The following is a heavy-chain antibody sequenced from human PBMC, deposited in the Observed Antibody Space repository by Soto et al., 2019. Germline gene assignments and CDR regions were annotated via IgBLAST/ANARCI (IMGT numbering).Heavy chain of an antibody. V-gene: IGHV1-18*04. CDR2: ISAYNGNT. CDR1: GYTFTSYG. D-gene: IGHD2-2*01. J-gene: IGHJ6*02. CDR3: ARDCSSTSCSNYYYYYGMDV. Sequence: GKVSCKASGYTFTSYGISWVRQAPGQGLEWMGWISAYNGNTNYAQKLQGRVTMTTDTSTSAAYMELRSLRSDDTAVYYCARDCSSTSCSNYYYYYGMDVWRQRTTVTVSS.